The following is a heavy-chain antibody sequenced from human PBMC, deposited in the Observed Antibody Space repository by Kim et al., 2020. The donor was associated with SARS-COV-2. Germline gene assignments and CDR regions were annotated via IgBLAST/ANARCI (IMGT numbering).Heavy chain of an antibody. CDR3: ARAKRITMIVVVTPFDY. D-gene: IGHD3-22*01. CDR2: ISAYNGNT. Sequence: ASVKVSCKASGYTFTSYGISWVRQAPGQGLEWMGWISAYNGNTNYAQKLQGRVTMTTDTSTSTAYMELRSLRSDDTAVYYCARAKRITMIVVVTPFDYWGQGTLVTVSS. J-gene: IGHJ4*02. V-gene: IGHV1-18*01. CDR1: GYTFTSYG.